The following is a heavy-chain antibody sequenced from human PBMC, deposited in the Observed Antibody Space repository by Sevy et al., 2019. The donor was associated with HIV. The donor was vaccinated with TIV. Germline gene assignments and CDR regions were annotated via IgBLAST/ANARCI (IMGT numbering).Heavy chain of an antibody. CDR3: ARRDCTITSCHRGDAFDI. CDR1: GFTFSSYS. CDR2: ISGSSNYI. Sequence: GGSLRLSCAASGFTFSSYSMNWFRQAPGKGLEWVSSISGSSNYIYYADSMKGRFTISRDNAKNSLYLQMNSLRAEDTAVYYCARRDCTITSCHRGDAFDIWGQRTMVTVSS. D-gene: IGHD2-2*01. V-gene: IGHV3-21*01. J-gene: IGHJ3*02.